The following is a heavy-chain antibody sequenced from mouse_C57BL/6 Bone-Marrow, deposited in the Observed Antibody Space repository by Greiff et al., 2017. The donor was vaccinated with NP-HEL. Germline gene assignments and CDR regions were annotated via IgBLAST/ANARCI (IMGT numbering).Heavy chain of an antibody. Sequence: EVKLVESGGGLVQPGGSLSLSCAASGFTFTDYYMSWVRQPPGKALEWLGFIRNKANGYTTEYSASVKGRFTISRDNSQSILYLQMNALRAEDSATYYCARYNWGYAMDYWGKGTSVTVSS. CDR2: IRNKANGYTT. CDR3: ARYNWGYAMDY. D-gene: IGHD4-1*01. V-gene: IGHV7-3*01. J-gene: IGHJ4*01. CDR1: GFTFTDYY.